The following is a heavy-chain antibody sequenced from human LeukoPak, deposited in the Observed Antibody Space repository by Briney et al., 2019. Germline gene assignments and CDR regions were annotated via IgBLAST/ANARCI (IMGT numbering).Heavy chain of an antibody. V-gene: IGHV3-30*04. CDR3: ARVARECILPTFDY. CDR1: GFTFSRYA. Sequence: GGSLRLSCAASGFTFSRYAMHWVRQAPGKGLEWVAVISYDGSNKYYADSVKGRFTISRDNSKNTLYLQMNSLRAEDTAVYHCARVARECILPTFDYWGQGTLVTVSS. D-gene: IGHD1-26*01. J-gene: IGHJ4*02. CDR2: ISYDGSNK.